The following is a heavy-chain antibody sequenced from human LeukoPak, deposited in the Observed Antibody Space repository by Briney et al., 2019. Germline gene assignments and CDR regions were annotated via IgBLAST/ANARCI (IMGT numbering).Heavy chain of an antibody. V-gene: IGHV4-59*01. CDR2: IYYSGST. CDR3: ARGLYSRSWWDDAFDI. J-gene: IGHJ3*02. CDR1: GGSISSYY. Sequence: SETLSLTCTVSGGSISSYYWSWIRQPPGKGPEWIGYIYYSGSTNYNPSLKSRVTISVDTSKNQFSLKLSSVTAADTAVYYCARGLYSRSWWDDAFDIWGQGTMVTVSS. D-gene: IGHD6-13*01.